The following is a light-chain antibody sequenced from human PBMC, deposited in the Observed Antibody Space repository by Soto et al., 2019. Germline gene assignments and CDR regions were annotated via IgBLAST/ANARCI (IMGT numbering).Light chain of an antibody. Sequence: PSCLSASIGDRVTITCRASQGISNDLGWYQQKPGLAPKRLISAASTLQSGVPSRFRGSGSGTEFTLTISSLQSEDFAVYYCQQYKGWPPWTFGPGTKVDIK. CDR1: QGISND. J-gene: IGKJ1*01. CDR3: QQYKGWPPWT. CDR2: AAS. V-gene: IGKV1-17*01.